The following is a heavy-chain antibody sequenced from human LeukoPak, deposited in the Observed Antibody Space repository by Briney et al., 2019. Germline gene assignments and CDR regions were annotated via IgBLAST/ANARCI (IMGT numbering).Heavy chain of an antibody. D-gene: IGHD5-18*01. CDR1: GFTFSSYW. V-gene: IGHV3-74*01. CDR3: ARAGYSMDTEYFQQ. Sequence: GGSLTLSCAASGFTFSSYWMHWVRQAPGKGLVWLSHINSDGRSTRYADSVKGRFTISRDNAKHTLYLQMHTLRAEDPAVYYCARAGYSMDTEYFQQWGEGTRDSVSS. CDR2: INSDGRST. J-gene: IGHJ1*01.